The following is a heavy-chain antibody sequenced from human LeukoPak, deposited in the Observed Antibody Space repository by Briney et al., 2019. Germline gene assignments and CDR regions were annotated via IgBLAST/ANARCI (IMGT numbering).Heavy chain of an antibody. CDR1: GFTFRSYW. V-gene: IGHV3-74*01. D-gene: IGHD2-21*02. CDR3: VREGVTGLGYMDV. J-gene: IGHJ6*03. Sequence: GGSLRLSCAASGFTFRSYWMHWVRQAPGKGLVWVSRINTDGSSTTYADSVKGRFTISRDNAKNTLYLQMNSLRAEDTAVYYCVREGVTGLGYMDVWGKGTTVTVSS. CDR2: INTDGSST.